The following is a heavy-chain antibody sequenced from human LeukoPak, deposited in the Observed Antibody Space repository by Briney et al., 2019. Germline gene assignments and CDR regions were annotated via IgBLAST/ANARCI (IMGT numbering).Heavy chain of an antibody. J-gene: IGHJ4*02. D-gene: IGHD3-3*01. V-gene: IGHV3-30*04. CDR2: ISYDGSNK. CDR3: ARVVGAYDFWSGPNDFDY. Sequence: SCAASGFTFSSYAMHWVRQAPGKGLEWVAVISYDGSNKYYADSVKGRFTISRDNSKNTLYLQMNSLRAEDTAVYYCARVVGAYDFWSGPNDFDYWGQGTLVTVSS. CDR1: GFTFSSYA.